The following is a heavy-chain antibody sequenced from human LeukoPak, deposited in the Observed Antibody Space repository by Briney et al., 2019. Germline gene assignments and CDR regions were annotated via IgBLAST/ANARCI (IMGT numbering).Heavy chain of an antibody. D-gene: IGHD6-13*01. V-gene: IGHV3-48*03. CDR2: ISSSGSTI. CDR1: GFTFSSYE. Sequence: GGSLRLSCAASGFTFSSYEMNWVRQAPGKGLEWVSYISSSGSTIYYADSVKGRFTISRDNAKNSLYLQMNSLRAEDTAVYYCARISLRGYSSSWAIDYWGQGTLVTVSS. CDR3: ARISLRGYSSSWAIDY. J-gene: IGHJ4*02.